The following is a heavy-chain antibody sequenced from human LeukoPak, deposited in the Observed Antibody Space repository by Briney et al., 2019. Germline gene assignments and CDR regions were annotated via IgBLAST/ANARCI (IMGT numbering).Heavy chain of an antibody. CDR1: GFTFSRYA. CDR3: AREVGIAAAGTS. J-gene: IGHJ4*02. CDR2: ISGGGGST. D-gene: IGHD6-13*01. Sequence: GGSLRLSCAASGFTFSRYAMSWVRQAPGKGLEWVSGISGGGGSTYYADSVKGRLTISRDNAKNSLYLQMNSLRAEDTAVYYCAREVGIAAAGTSWGQGTLVTVSS. V-gene: IGHV3-23*01.